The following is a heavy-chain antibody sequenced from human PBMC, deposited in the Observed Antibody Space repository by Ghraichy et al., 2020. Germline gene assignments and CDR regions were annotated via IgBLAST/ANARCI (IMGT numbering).Heavy chain of an antibody. J-gene: IGHJ4*02. V-gene: IGHV3-53*01. Sequence: GESLNISCAASGFTVNNNYMSWVRQAPGKGLEWVSLIYSGGGTLYADSVKGRFTISRDSSKNTLYLQMNSLRAEDTAVYYCTRDSNGMAKTPGWGQGTLVTVSS. CDR2: IYSGGGT. CDR1: GFTVNNNY. CDR3: TRDSNGMAKTPG. D-gene: IGHD5-24*01.